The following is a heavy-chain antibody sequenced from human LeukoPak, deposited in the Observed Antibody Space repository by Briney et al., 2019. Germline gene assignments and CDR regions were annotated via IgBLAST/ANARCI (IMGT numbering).Heavy chain of an antibody. CDR1: GFSFSDSV. V-gene: IGHV3-30*04. CDR2: ISHDVKTT. CDR3: VKEAYYGWGSSPTFYFDY. Sequence: GGSLRPSCEASGFSFSDSVIQWVRQAPGKGLEWVAVISHDVKTTYYADSAKGRFTISRDNSRKTVFLQMNRLRPEDTAVYYCVKEAYYGWGSSPTFYFDYWGQGTRVTVSS. J-gene: IGHJ4*02. D-gene: IGHD3-10*01.